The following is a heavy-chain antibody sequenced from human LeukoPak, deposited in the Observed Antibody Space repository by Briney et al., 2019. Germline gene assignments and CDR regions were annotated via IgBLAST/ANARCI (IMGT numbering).Heavy chain of an antibody. D-gene: IGHD6-6*01. CDR1: GYSISSGYY. J-gene: IGHJ4*02. CDR2: IYHSGST. V-gene: IGHV4-38-2*01. Sequence: PSETLSLTCAVSGYSISSGYYWGWIRQPPGKGLEWIGSIYHSGSTYYNPSLKSRVTISVDTSKNQFSLKLSSVTAADTAVYYCARRLAAPYFDYWGQGTLVTVSS. CDR3: ARRLAAPYFDY.